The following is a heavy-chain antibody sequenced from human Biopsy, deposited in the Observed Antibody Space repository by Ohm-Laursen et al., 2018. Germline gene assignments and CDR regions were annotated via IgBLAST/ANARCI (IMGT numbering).Heavy chain of an antibody. D-gene: IGHD6-13*01. V-gene: IGHV2-70*11. CDR2: IDWDDYK. CDR1: GFSLSARGMC. CDR3: ARTPIAIFSAGLVYRRRRHLQGMDV. J-gene: IGHJ6*02. Sequence: TQTLTLTVDFSGFSLSARGMCVGWIRQPPGKALEWLARIDWDDYKDYRVSLKDRLTISKATSENQVVLTMTNTDPADTGTYFCARTPIAIFSAGLVYRRRRHLQGMDVWGQGTAVTVS.